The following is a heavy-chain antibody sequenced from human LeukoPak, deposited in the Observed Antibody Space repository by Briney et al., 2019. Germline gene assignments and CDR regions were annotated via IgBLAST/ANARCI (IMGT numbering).Heavy chain of an antibody. D-gene: IGHD3-10*01. Sequence: GGSLRLSCAASGFTFSSYGMHWVRQAPGKGLEWVSSISSSSDYIYLADSVKGRFTISRDNSKNSLYLQMNSLIAEDTAVYFCARVSSGITHNDWGQGTLVTVSS. CDR1: GFTFSSYG. CDR2: ISSSSDYI. V-gene: IGHV3-21*01. CDR3: ARVSSGITHND. J-gene: IGHJ4*02.